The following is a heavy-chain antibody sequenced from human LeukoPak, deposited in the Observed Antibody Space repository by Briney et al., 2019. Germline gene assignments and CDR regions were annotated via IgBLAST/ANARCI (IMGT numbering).Heavy chain of an antibody. J-gene: IGHJ4*02. CDR2: INPSGGST. CDR3: ARDSDGGYCSGGSCYILGYFDY. CDR1: GYTFTIYY. Sequence: GASVTVSFKASGYTFTIYYMHWVRQAPGQGLEWMGIINPSGGSTSYAQKFQGRVTMTRDTSTSTVYMELSSLRSEDTAVYYCARDSDGGYCSGGSCYILGYFDYWGQGTLVTVSS. D-gene: IGHD2-15*01. V-gene: IGHV1-46*01.